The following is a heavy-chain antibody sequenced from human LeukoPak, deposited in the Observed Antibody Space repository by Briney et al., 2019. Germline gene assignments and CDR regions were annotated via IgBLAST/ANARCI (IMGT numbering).Heavy chain of an antibody. CDR1: GYSLTNYW. CDR2: IYPGDSDT. Sequence: GESLKISCQASGYSLTNYWIGWVRQMPGKGLEWMGIIYPGDSDTRYSPSFQGQVTISADKSISTAYLQWSSLKASDTAMYYCARTSSYGDYGLFDYWGQGTLVTVSS. J-gene: IGHJ4*02. D-gene: IGHD4-17*01. V-gene: IGHV5-51*01. CDR3: ARTSSYGDYGLFDY.